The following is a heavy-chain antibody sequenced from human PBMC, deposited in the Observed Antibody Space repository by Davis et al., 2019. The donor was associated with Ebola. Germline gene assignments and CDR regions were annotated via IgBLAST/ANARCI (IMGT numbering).Heavy chain of an antibody. V-gene: IGHV4-59*01. CDR3: ARDKRGASYYYYGMDV. CDR2: IYYSGST. CDR1: GGSISSYY. Sequence: PSETLSLTCTVSGGSISSYYWSWIRQPPGKGLEWIGYIYYSGSTNYNPSLKSRVTISVDTSKNQFSLKLSSVTAADTAVYYCARDKRGASYYYYGMDVWGQGTTVTVSS. D-gene: IGHD4-17*01. J-gene: IGHJ6*02.